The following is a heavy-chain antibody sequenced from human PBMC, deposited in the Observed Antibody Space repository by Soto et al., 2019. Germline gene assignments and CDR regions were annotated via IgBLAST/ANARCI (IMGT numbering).Heavy chain of an antibody. Sequence: TSETLSLTCAVSGYSISSGYYWAWIRQPPGQGLEWFGSTSHSGSTYYNPSLKSRVTISVHTSKNQFSLDLTSVTAADTAIYYCARVHISGHGVDYWGQGTLVTV. CDR2: TSHSGST. CDR1: GYSISSGYY. V-gene: IGHV4-38-2*01. J-gene: IGHJ4*02. CDR3: ARVHISGHGVDY. D-gene: IGHD5-12*01.